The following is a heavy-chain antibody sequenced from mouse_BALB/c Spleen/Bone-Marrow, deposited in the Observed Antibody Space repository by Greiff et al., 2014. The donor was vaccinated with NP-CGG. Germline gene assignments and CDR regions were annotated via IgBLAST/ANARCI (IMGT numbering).Heavy chain of an antibody. V-gene: IGHV1S137*01. CDR3: ARVITTGYCGMDY. J-gene: IGHJ4*01. CDR1: GYTFTDYT. D-gene: IGHD2-4*01. Sequence: QVQLQQSGAELVRPGVSVKISCKGSGYTFTDYTMHWVKQSHAKSLEWIGVVSTYYGDASYNQKFKGKATMTVDKSSSAAYMELARLTSEDSAIYYCARVITTGYCGMDYWGQGTSVTVSS. CDR2: VSTYYGDA.